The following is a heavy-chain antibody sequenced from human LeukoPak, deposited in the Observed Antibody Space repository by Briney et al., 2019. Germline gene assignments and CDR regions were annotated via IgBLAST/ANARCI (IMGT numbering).Heavy chain of an antibody. Sequence: GGSLRLSCAASGFTFSSYWMSWVRQAPGKGLEWVANIKQDGSEKYYVDSVKGRFTISRDNAKNSLYLQMNSLRSEDTAVYYCARSPHDYSNRYYYYMDVWGKGTTVTVSS. CDR1: GFTFSSYW. J-gene: IGHJ6*03. V-gene: IGHV3-7*03. CDR2: IKQDGSEK. D-gene: IGHD4-11*01. CDR3: ARSPHDYSNRYYYYMDV.